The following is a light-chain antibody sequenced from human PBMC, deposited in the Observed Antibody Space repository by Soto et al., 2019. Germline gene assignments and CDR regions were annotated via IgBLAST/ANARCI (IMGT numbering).Light chain of an antibody. CDR2: WAS. Sequence: GERATINCKSSQSVLYSSNNKNYLAWYQQKPGQPPKLLIYWASTRESGVPDRFSGSGSGTDFTLTISSLQAEDVALYYCKPYHSTPAAFGFGTKVDI. CDR1: QSVLYSSNNKNY. V-gene: IGKV4-1*01. J-gene: IGKJ3*01. CDR3: KPYHSTPAA.